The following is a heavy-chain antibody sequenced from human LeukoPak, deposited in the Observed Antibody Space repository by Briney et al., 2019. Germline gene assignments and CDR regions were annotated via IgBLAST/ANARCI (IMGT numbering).Heavy chain of an antibody. D-gene: IGHD5-12*01. CDR2: IYHSGNT. CDR3: ARDRGYGVNYFDY. CDR1: GGSITSGGYS. Sequence: SQTLSLTCAVSGGSITSGGYSWSWIRQPPGKGLEWIGYIYHSGNTHYNPSLRSRVTISVDTSKDQFSLKLSSVTAADTAVYYCARDRGYGVNYFDYWGQGTLVSVAS. J-gene: IGHJ4*02. V-gene: IGHV4-30-2*01.